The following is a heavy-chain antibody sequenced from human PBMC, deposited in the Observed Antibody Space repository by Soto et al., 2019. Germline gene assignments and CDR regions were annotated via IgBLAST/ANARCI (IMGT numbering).Heavy chain of an antibody. CDR3: ARGIPSMTTRNCSDP. CDR1: VYSISSGYY. J-gene: IGHJ5*02. Sequence: TSETLALTCAVSVYSISSGYYWGWIRQPPGKGLEWIGSIYHSGSTYYNPSLKSRVTISVDTSKNQFSLKLRSVTAADTAVYYGARGIPSMTTRNCSDPWGKGTLGTVS. CDR2: IYHSGST. D-gene: IGHD2-15*01. V-gene: IGHV4-38-2*01.